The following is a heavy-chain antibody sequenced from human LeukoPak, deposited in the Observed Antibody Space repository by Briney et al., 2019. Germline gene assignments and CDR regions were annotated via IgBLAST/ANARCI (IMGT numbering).Heavy chain of an antibody. CDR3: AGYYDSSGYHPAVDY. CDR1: GGTFSSYA. V-gene: IGHV1-69*13. CDR2: IIPIFGTA. Sequence: ASVKVSCKASGGTFSSYAISWVRQAPGQGLEWMGGIIPIFGTANYAQKFQGRVTITADESTSTAYMELSSLRSEDTAVYYYAGYYDSSGYHPAVDYWGQGTLVTVSS. J-gene: IGHJ4*02. D-gene: IGHD3-22*01.